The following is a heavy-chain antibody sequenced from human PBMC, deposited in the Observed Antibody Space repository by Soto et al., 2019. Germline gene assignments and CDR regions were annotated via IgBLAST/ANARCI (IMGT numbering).Heavy chain of an antibody. CDR2: INDDGGST. CDR1: TFTFSSYW. J-gene: IGHJ6*02. Sequence: EVQLVESGGGLVQPGGSLRLSCAASTFTFSSYWMHWVRQTPGKGLVWVSRINDDGGSTSYADSAKGRFTISRDNAKNTLYLQMNTLRAEDTGVYYCARGLGERPNIIIDYHYGMDVWGQGTTVTVSS. V-gene: IGHV3-74*01. D-gene: IGHD5-12*01. CDR3: ARGLGERPNIIIDYHYGMDV.